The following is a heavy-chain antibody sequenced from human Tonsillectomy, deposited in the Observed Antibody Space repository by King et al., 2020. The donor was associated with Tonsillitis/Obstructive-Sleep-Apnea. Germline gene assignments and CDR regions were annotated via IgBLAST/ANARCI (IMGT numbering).Heavy chain of an antibody. CDR3: ARVVEYSSSSAGYGYYMDV. J-gene: IGHJ6*03. V-gene: IGHV4-39*01. CDR1: GGSISSSSHY. D-gene: IGHD6-6*01. CDR2: IYFGGRT. Sequence: LQLQESGPGLVKPSETLSLTCTGSGGSISSSSHYWAWIRQPPGKGLDWIGTIYFGGRTYFNPSLRSRVTKSVDTSKNLFSLKLSSVTAADTAVYYCARVVEYSSSSAGYGYYMDVWGKGTTVTVSS.